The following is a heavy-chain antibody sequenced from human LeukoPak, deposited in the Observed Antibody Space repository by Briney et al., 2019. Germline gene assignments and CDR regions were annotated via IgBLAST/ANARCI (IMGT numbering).Heavy chain of an antibody. Sequence: SETLSLTCTVSGDSFSSHYWTWSRQPPGKVLEWIGYISYRGSTNYNPSLKSRVTISIATSKNQFSLKLSSVTAADTAVYYCARDLVTVTKGFDIWGHGTMVSVSS. V-gene: IGHV4-59*11. CDR1: GDSFSSHY. CDR3: ARDLVTVTKGFDI. J-gene: IGHJ3*02. D-gene: IGHD4-17*01. CDR2: ISYRGST.